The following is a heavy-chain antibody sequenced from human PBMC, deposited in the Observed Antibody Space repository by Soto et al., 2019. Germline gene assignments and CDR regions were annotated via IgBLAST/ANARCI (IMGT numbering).Heavy chain of an antibody. Sequence: EEQLVESGGGLAQPGGSLRLSCVASGFTFTTSWMSWVRQAPGKGLEWVANIRQDGGAQYYVDSVKGRFTISRDNAKNSGYRQKDSLRVEDTTVYYCVREGHGSGSYLGSSWGQGILVTVSS. CDR2: IRQDGGAQ. J-gene: IGHJ5*02. CDR1: GFTFTTSW. D-gene: IGHD3-10*01. V-gene: IGHV3-7*01. CDR3: VREGHGSGSYLGSS.